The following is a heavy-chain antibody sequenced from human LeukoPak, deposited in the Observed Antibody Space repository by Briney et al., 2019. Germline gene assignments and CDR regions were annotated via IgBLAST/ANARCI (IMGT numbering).Heavy chain of an antibody. CDR2: ISTSGST. J-gene: IGHJ4*02. Sequence: SETLSLTCTISCGSINNYFWSWIRQPPGKGLEWIGYISTSGSTNYNPSLKSRVTISVDTSKNQFSLKLTSVTAADTAIYYCARHAPSPYDTSGYFPKYFFDYWGQGTLVTVSS. V-gene: IGHV4-59*08. CDR3: ARHAPSPYDTSGYFPKYFFDY. CDR1: CGSINNYF. D-gene: IGHD3-22*01.